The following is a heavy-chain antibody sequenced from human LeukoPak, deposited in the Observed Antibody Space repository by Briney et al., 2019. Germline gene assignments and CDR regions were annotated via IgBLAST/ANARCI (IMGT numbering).Heavy chain of an antibody. D-gene: IGHD1-1*01. V-gene: IGHV3-23*01. Sequence: GGSLRLSCGASGFTFSTYAMTWVRQAPGKGLEWVSGISGSGGTTDYADSVKGRFTISRDNSKNTVYLQMNSLRVEDTAIYYCARGQEFDDGVFDSWGQGTLVTVSS. CDR2: ISGSGGTT. CDR1: GFTFSTYA. CDR3: ARGQEFDDGVFDS. J-gene: IGHJ4*02.